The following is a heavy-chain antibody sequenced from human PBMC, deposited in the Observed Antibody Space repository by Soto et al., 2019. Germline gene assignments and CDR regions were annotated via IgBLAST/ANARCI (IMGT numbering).Heavy chain of an antibody. J-gene: IGHJ6*02. Sequence: ASVKVSCKASGYTFINHGISWVRQAPGQGLEWMGGIRFYNDNTNYAPKFQGRVTMTTDTSTSTAHMELRSLRSEDTAVYYCAWYNSGCSPYGIDVLREGTTVTVS. CDR1: GYTFINHG. CDR2: IRFYNDNT. CDR3: AWYNSGCSPYGIDV. V-gene: IGHV1-18*01. D-gene: IGHD6-19*01.